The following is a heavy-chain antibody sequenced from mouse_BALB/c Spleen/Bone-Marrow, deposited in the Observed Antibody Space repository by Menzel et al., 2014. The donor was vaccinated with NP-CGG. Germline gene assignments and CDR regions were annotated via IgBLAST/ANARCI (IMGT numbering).Heavy chain of an antibody. CDR2: IDPANGNT. CDR1: GFNIKDTY. D-gene: IGHD1-1*01. CDR3: SNYYYGSSLFAY. Sequence: VQLQQSGAELVKPGASVKLSCTASGFNIKDTYMHWVKQGPEQGLEWIGRIDPANGNTKYDPKFQGKATITADTSSNTAYLQLSSLASEGTCVYYWSNYYYGSSLFAYWGQGTLVTGSA. V-gene: IGHV14-3*02. J-gene: IGHJ3*01.